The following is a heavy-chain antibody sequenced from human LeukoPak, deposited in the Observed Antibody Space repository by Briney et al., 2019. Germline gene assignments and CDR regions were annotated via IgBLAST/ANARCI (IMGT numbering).Heavy chain of an antibody. V-gene: IGHV3-21*01. Sequence: GGGLVKPGGSLRLSCEASGFTFSSYTMNWIRQAPGQGLEWVSSISGLSTYIFYADSVQGRFTISRDNAKNSLYLQMDSLRVEDTGIYYCARRDALAGKPFDSWGQGALVSVSS. D-gene: IGHD6-25*01. J-gene: IGHJ4*02. CDR3: ARRDALAGKPFDS. CDR2: ISGLSTYI. CDR1: GFTFSSYT.